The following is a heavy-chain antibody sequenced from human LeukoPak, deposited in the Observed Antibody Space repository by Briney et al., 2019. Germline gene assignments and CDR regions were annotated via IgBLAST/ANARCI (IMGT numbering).Heavy chain of an antibody. J-gene: IGHJ4*02. CDR2: IYYSGTT. V-gene: IGHV4-59*11. Sequence: SETPSLTCTVSGGSISSHYWSWIRQPPGKGLEWIGDIYYSGTTNYNPSLKSRLTISLDTSKNQFSLRLTSVTAADTAVYYCARIDAVAATPTSFDYWGQGTLVTVSS. CDR1: GGSISSHY. D-gene: IGHD6-19*01. CDR3: ARIDAVAATPTSFDY.